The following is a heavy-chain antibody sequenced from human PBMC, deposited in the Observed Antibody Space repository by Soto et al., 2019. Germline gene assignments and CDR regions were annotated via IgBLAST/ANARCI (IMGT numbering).Heavy chain of an antibody. J-gene: IGHJ6*02. CDR3: AKSYRDSSSWYRPYYYYGMDV. Sequence: GGPLRLSCAASGFTFSSYAMSWVRQAPGKGLEWVSAISGSGGSTYYADSVKGRFTISRDNSKNTLYLQMNSLRAEDTAVYYCAKSYRDSSSWYRPYYYYGMDVWGQGTTVTVSS. V-gene: IGHV3-23*01. CDR2: ISGSGGST. D-gene: IGHD6-13*01. CDR1: GFTFSSYA.